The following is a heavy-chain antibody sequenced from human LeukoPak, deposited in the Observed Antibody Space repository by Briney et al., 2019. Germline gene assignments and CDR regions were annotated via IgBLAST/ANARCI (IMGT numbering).Heavy chain of an antibody. CDR3: ARAKAGTFGWFDP. CDR2: TYYRSKWYN. CDR1: GDSVSSNSAA. V-gene: IGHV6-1*01. Sequence: SQTLSLTCAISGDSVSSNSAAWHWIRQSPSRGLEWLGRTYYRSKWYNDYAVSVKSRVTINPDTSKNQFSLQLNSVTPEDTAVYYCARAKAGTFGWFDPWGQGTLVTVSS. D-gene: IGHD6-13*01. J-gene: IGHJ5*02.